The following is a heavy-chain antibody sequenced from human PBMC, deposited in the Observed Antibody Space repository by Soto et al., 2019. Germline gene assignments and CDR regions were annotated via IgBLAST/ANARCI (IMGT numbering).Heavy chain of an antibody. CDR2: IYSAGSA. CDR1: AFTVSSNY. CDR3: ARDAGRGYDYSDFDAFDV. D-gene: IGHD4-17*01. V-gene: IGHV3-53*05. Sequence: PGGSLRLSCAASAFTVSSNYLSWVRQAPGKGLEWVSIIYSAGSAYYADSVKGRFTISRDNSKNTLYLQMNSLRAEDTAVYYCARDAGRGYDYSDFDAFDVWDQGTKVTVSS. J-gene: IGHJ3*01.